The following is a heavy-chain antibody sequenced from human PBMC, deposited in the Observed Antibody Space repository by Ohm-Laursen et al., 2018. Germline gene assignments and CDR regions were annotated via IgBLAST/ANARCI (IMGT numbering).Heavy chain of an antibody. D-gene: IGHD3-10*02. J-gene: IGHJ3*02. CDR2: INPNSGGT. V-gene: IGHV1-2*02. CDR1: GYTFTGYY. CDR3: ARKGVRGVMRSAFDI. Sequence: SVKVSCKASGYTFTGYYIHWVRQAPGHGLEWMGWINPNSGGTNYAQKFQGRVTMTRDTSISTAYMELSRLRSDDTAVYYCARKGVRGVMRSAFDIWGQGTMVTVSS.